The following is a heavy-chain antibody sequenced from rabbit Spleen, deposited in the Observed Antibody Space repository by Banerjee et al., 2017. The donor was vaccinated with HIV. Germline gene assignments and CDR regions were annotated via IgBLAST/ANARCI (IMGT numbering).Heavy chain of an antibody. V-gene: IGHV1S7*01. J-gene: IGHJ4*01. CDR2: IDPFFGTT. Sequence: QLEESGGRLVQPGGSLKLSCKGSGFDFSTYYMSWVRQAPGKGLEWIGYIDPFFGTTYYANWVNGRFTISNDNAQNTVFLQMTSLTVADTASYFCARDLHGSRNNYGDLWGPGTLVTVS. CDR1: GFDFSTYY. CDR3: ARDLHGSRNNYGDL. D-gene: IGHD5-1*01.